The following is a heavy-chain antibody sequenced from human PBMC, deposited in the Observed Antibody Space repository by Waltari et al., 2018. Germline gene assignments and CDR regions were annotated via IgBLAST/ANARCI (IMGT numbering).Heavy chain of an antibody. CDR2: MNPNSVNT. Sequence: QVQLVQPGAEVKKPGASVKVSCKASGYTFTSYDLNWVRRAKGKGLAWMGWMNPNSVNTGYAQKFQGRVTITRNTSISTAYMELSSLRSEDTAVYYCAREAAAGPNWFDPWGQGTLFTVSS. D-gene: IGHD6-13*01. V-gene: IGHV1-8*03. J-gene: IGHJ5*02. CDR1: GYTFTSYD. CDR3: AREAAAGPNWFDP.